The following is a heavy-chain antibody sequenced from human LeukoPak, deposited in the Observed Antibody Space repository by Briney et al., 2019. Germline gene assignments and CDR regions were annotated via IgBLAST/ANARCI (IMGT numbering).Heavy chain of an antibody. CDR3: ARTYYEDDAFDI. CDR1: GGSISRYY. Sequence: SETLSLTRTVSGGSISRYYWSWIRQPAGKGLEWIGRIYTSGSTNYNPSLKSRVTMSVDTSKNQFSLKLSSVTAADTAVYYCARTYYEDDAFDIWGQGTMVTVSS. J-gene: IGHJ3*02. CDR2: IYTSGST. V-gene: IGHV4-4*07. D-gene: IGHD3-3*01.